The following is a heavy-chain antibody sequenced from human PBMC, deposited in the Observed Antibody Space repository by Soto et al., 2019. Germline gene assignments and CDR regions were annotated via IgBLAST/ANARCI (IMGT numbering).Heavy chain of an antibody. CDR3: TTQYYDFWSGYYSNY. CDR1: GFTFSNAW. J-gene: IGHJ4*02. Sequence: EVQLVESGGGLVKPGGSLRLSCAASGFTFSNAWMNWVRQAPGKGLEWVGRIKSKTDGGTTDYAAPVKGRFTISRDDSKNTLYLQMNRLKTEDTAVYYCTTQYYDFWSGYYSNYWGQGTLVTVSS. V-gene: IGHV3-15*07. CDR2: IKSKTDGGTT. D-gene: IGHD3-3*01.